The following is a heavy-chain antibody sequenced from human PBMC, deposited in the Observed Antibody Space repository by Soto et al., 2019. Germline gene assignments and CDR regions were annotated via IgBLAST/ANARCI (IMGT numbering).Heavy chain of an antibody. CDR1: GGSIISGGYD. Sequence: TLSLTCTVSGGSIISGGYDWSLILQQPVKGLEWIGYIYYSGSTYYNPSLKSRVTISVDTSKNQFSLKLSSVTAADTAVYYCAREGGYCSGGSCYHDAFDIWGQGTMVTVSS. V-gene: IGHV4-31*03. CDR2: IYYSGST. D-gene: IGHD2-15*01. J-gene: IGHJ3*02. CDR3: AREGGYCSGGSCYHDAFDI.